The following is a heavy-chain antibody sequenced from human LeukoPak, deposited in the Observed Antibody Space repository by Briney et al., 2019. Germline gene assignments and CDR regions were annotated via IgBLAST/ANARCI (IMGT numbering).Heavy chain of an antibody. CDR3: ARGGCSSTSCYTAAYYYYYYMDV. J-gene: IGHJ6*03. V-gene: IGHV3-30-3*01. D-gene: IGHD2-2*02. CDR1: GFTFSSYA. CDR2: ISYDGSNK. Sequence: GGSLRLSCAASGFTFSSYAMHWVRQAPGKGLEWVAVISYDGSNKYYADSVKGRFTISRDNSKNSLYLQMNSLRTEDTALYYCARGGCSSTSCYTAAYYYYYYMDVWGKGTTVTVSS.